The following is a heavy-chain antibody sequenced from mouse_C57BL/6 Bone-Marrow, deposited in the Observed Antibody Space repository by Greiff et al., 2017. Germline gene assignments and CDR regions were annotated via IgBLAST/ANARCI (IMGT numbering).Heavy chain of an antibody. V-gene: IGHV14-1*01. Sequence: EVQLQQSGAELVRPGASVKLSCTASGFNIKDYYMHWVKQRPEQGLEWIGRIDPEDGDTEYAPKFQGKATMTADTSSNTAYLELSRLTSEDTAVYYCRWLLYAMEYWGQGTSVTVSS. J-gene: IGHJ4*01. D-gene: IGHD2-3*01. CDR1: GFNIKDYY. CDR3: RWLLYAMEY. CDR2: IDPEDGDT.